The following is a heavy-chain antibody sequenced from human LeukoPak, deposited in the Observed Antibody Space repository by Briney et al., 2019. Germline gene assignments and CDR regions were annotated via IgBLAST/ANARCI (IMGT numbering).Heavy chain of an antibody. J-gene: IGHJ4*02. CDR1: GYTFTSYG. V-gene: IGHV1-18*01. D-gene: IGHD3-22*01. CDR2: ISAYNGNT. CDR3: ARWYYDSSGELPGYFDY. Sequence: GASVKVSCKASGYTFTSYGISWVRQAPGQGLEWMGWISAYNGNTNYAQKHQGRVTMTTDTSTSTAYMELRSLRSDDTAVYYCARWYYDSSGELPGYFDYWGQGTLVTVSS.